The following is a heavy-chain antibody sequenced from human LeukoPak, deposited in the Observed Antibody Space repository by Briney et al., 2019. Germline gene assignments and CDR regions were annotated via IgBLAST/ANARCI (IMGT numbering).Heavy chain of an antibody. Sequence: GGSLRLSCAASGNYLMHWVRHAPGKGLVWVSHINSGGSWTSYADSVKGRFTISKDNAKNTVYLQMNNLRAEDTAVYYCVSFYEAYWGRGTLVTVSS. CDR3: VSFYEAY. D-gene: IGHD2/OR15-2a*01. V-gene: IGHV3-74*01. CDR1: GNYL. CDR2: INSGGSWT. J-gene: IGHJ4*02.